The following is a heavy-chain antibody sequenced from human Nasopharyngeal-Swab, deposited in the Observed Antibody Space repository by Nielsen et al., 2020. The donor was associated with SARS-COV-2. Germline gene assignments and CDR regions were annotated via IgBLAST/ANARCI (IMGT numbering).Heavy chain of an antibody. J-gene: IGHJ4*02. CDR2: MNPNSGDT. CDR1: GDTVTDYY. D-gene: IGHD6-19*01. V-gene: IGHV1-2*06. CDR3: ARDDGDVPGITGSGPPGGY. Sequence: ASVKVSCKASGDTVTDYYMHWVRQAPGQGLEWMGRMNPNSGDTKYAQKFQGRVTVTRDKSINTAYMELSSLRSDDTAMYYCARDDGDVPGITGSGPPGGYWGQGTLVTVSS.